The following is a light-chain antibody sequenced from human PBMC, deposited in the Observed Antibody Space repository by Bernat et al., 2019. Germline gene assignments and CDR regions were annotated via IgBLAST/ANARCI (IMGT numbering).Light chain of an antibody. Sequence: QAGLTQPPSVSKGLRETATLTCTGNSNNVGYQGAAWLQQHQGHPPKLLSYRNHNRPSGIPERFSASRSGNTASLTITGLQPEDEADYYCSAWDSSLSAWVFGGGTKLTVL. CDR1: SNNVGYQG. V-gene: IGLV10-54*04. J-gene: IGLJ3*02. CDR3: SAWDSSLSAWV. CDR2: RNH.